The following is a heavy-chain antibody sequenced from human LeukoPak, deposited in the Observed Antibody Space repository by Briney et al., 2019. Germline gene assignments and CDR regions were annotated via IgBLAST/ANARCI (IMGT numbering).Heavy chain of an antibody. CDR3: SRAGNSWSTGYYFDY. CDR1: GGSISSYH. V-gene: IGHV4-4*07. D-gene: IGHD5/OR15-5a*01. Sequence: PSQTLSLTRAVSGGSISSYHWRWIRQPARKGLEWSGRIYTSGSTNYNPSLTRRVTISVDTAKNQFSLKLTSVTAADTAMYFWSRAGNSWSTGYYFDYWGQGTLDTGSS. CDR2: IYTSGST. J-gene: IGHJ4*02.